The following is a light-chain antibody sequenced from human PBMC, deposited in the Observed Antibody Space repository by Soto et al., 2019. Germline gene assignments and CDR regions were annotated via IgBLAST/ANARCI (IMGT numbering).Light chain of an antibody. Sequence: QSALTQPASVSGSPGQSITISCTGSSSDVGRYNIVSWYQQHPGKAPKLMIYEGSQRPSGVSDRFSGSKSGNTASLTISGLQAEDEADYFCSSYVGDSAYAFGTGTKVTVL. CDR2: EGS. CDR3: SSYVGDSAYA. V-gene: IGLV2-23*01. CDR1: SSDVGRYNI. J-gene: IGLJ1*01.